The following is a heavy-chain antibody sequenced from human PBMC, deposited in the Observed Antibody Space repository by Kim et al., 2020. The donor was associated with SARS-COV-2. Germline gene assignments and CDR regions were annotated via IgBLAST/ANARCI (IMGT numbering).Heavy chain of an antibody. CDR3: ARAQWAYYFDY. D-gene: IGHD1-26*01. Sequence: NSNPSLKSRVTISVDTSKNQFSLKLSSVTAADTAVYYCARAQWAYYFDYWGQGTLVTVSS. V-gene: IGHV4-59*01. J-gene: IGHJ4*02.